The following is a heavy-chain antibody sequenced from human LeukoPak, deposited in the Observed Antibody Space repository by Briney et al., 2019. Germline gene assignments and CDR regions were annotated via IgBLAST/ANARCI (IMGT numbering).Heavy chain of an antibody. D-gene: IGHD6-19*01. V-gene: IGHV4-61*02. CDR2: IYTSGST. CDR1: GGSISSGSYY. J-gene: IGHJ4*02. CDR3: ARSVAGTLFDY. Sequence: SETLSLTCTVSGGSISSGSYYWSWIRQPAGKGLEWIVRIYTSGSTNYNPSLKSRVTISVDTSKNQFSLKLSSVTAADTAVYYCARSVAGTLFDYWGQGTLVTVSS.